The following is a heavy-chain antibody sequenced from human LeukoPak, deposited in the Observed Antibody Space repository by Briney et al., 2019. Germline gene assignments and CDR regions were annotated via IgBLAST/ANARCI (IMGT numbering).Heavy chain of an antibody. Sequence: SETLSLTCTVSGGSISSGGYYWSWVRQPPGKGLEWIGYIYHSGSTYYNPSLKSRVTISVDRSKNQFSLKLSSVTAADTAVYYCARDTGIVGATDYWGQGTLVTVSS. D-gene: IGHD1-26*01. CDR3: ARDTGIVGATDY. J-gene: IGHJ4*02. CDR2: IYHSGST. CDR1: GGSISSGGYY. V-gene: IGHV4-30-2*01.